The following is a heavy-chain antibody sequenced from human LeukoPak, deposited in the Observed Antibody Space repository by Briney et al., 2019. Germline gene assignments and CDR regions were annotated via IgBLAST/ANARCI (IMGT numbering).Heavy chain of an antibody. CDR3: ARYYYGTGSYSRARFDP. CDR2: INQDGSEK. CDR1: GFNFGDYW. Sequence: SGGSLRLSCTASGFNFGDYWMSWVRQGPGKGLEWVANINQDGSEKSYVDSVKGRFTISRDNAKNSLYLQMNSLRVEDTGVYYCARYYYGTGSYSRARFDPWGQGTQVTVSS. J-gene: IGHJ5*02. V-gene: IGHV3-7*04. D-gene: IGHD3-10*01.